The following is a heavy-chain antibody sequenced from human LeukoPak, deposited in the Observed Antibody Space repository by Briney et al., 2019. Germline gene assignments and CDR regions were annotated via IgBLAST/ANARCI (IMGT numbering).Heavy chain of an antibody. D-gene: IGHD2-2*01. V-gene: IGHV4-59*01. Sequence: PSETLSLTCTVSGGSISSYYWSWIRQPPGKGLEWIGYIYYSGSTNYTPSLKSRVTISVDTSKNQFSLKLSSVTAADTAVYYCARAGSTSSSYNWFDPWGQGTLVTVSS. CDR2: IYYSGST. CDR1: GGSISSYY. CDR3: ARAGSTSSSYNWFDP. J-gene: IGHJ5*02.